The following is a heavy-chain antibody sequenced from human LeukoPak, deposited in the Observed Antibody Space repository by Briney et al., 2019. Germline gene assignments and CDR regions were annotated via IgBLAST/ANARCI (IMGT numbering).Heavy chain of an antibody. CDR3: ARGIIAARFRWFDP. V-gene: IGHV1-2*02. D-gene: IGHD6-6*01. Sequence: ASVKVSCKASGYTFTSYGISWVRRAPGQGLEWMGWINPNSGGTNYAQKFQGRVTMTRDTSISTAYMELSRLRSDDTAVYYCARGIIAARFRWFDPWGQGTLVTVSS. CDR1: GYTFTSYG. J-gene: IGHJ5*02. CDR2: INPNSGGT.